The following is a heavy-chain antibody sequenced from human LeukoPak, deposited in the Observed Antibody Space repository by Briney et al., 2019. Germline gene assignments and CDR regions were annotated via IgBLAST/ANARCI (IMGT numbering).Heavy chain of an antibody. D-gene: IGHD1-26*01. CDR1: GGTFNNYA. CDR3: ARGRESHGHYFHF. V-gene: IGHV1-69*01. Sequence: SVKVSCKASGGTFNNYAIHWVRQAPGQGLEWMGGIFPLFETTNYAQGFQGRVTITADDSTSTAYMELNSLTTEDTAVYYCARGRESHGHYFHFWGQGTLVTVSS. J-gene: IGHJ4*02. CDR2: IFPLFETT.